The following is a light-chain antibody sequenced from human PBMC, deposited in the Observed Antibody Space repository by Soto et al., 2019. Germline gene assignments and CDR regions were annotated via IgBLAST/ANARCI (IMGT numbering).Light chain of an antibody. V-gene: IGLV1-40*01. J-gene: IGLJ2*01. CDR1: SSNIGAGYD. CDR2: GNS. CDR3: QSYDSSLSGLV. Sequence: QSVLTQPPSVSGAPGLRVTISCTGSSSNIGAGYDVHWYQQLPGTAPKLLIYGNSNRPSGVPDRFSGSKSGTSASLAITGLQAEDEADYYCQSYDSSLSGLVFGGGTKVTVL.